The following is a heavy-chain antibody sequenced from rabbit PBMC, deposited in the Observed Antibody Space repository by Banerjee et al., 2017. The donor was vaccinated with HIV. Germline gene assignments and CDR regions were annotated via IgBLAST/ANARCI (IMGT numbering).Heavy chain of an antibody. CDR3: ARGTGSSYYLYGMDL. V-gene: IGHV1S45*01. CDR1: GFSFSSGYW. Sequence: QEQLVESGGGLVQPGASLTLTCTASGFSFSSGYWICWVRQAPGKGLEWIGCIGAGSGTTYYATWAKGRFTISKTSSTTVALQMTSLTAADTATYFCARGTGSSYYLYGMDLWGPGTLVTVS. CDR2: IGAGSGTT. D-gene: IGHD8-1*01. J-gene: IGHJ6*01.